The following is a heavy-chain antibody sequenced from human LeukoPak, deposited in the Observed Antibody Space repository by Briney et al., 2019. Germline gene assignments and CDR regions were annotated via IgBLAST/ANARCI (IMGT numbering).Heavy chain of an antibody. CDR1: GITFGHNW. V-gene: IGHV3-74*01. J-gene: IGHJ5*02. CDR3: ARDVPHNWFET. Sequence: GGSLRLSCAASGITFGHNWVLCVRQCPGEGLVWISRINSDGCGVIYADSVKGRFTVSRDKAKHTLYLQMNSLRAEDTAVYDCARDVPHNWFETWGPGTLVTVS. CDR2: INSDGCGV.